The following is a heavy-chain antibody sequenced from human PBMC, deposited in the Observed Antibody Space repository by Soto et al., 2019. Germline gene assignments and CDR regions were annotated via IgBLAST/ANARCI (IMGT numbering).Heavy chain of an antibody. CDR3: AKQSYRSGGDFGY. J-gene: IGHJ4*02. D-gene: IGHD3-16*02. CDR2: VTASGDST. Sequence: PGGSLRLSCAASGFTFSTFAMSWVRQAPGKGLDWVSAVTASGDSTFYAGSAKGRFTISRDNSRNTLYLQMNTLRAEDTAVYYCAKQSYRSGGDFGYWGQGTLVTVSS. V-gene: IGHV3-23*01. CDR1: GFTFSTFA.